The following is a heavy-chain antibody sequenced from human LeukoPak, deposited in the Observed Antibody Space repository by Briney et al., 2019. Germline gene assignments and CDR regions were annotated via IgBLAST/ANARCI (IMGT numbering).Heavy chain of an antibody. D-gene: IGHD3-22*01. CDR3: ARGHDSSGYPDY. CDR2: IIPIFGTA. J-gene: IGHJ4*02. Sequence: GASVTVSCKASGGTFSSYAISWVRQAPGQGLEWMGGIIPIFGTANYAQKFQGRVTITADESTSTAYMELSSLRSEDTAVYYCARGHDSSGYPDYWGQGTLVTVSS. CDR1: GGTFSSYA. V-gene: IGHV1-69*13.